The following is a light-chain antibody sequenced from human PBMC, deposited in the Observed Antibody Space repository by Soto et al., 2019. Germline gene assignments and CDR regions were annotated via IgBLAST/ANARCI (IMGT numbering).Light chain of an antibody. V-gene: IGLV2-14*01. CDR1: SSDVGGYNY. J-gene: IGLJ3*02. Sequence: QSALTQPASVSGSPGQSITISCTGTSSDVGGYNYVSWYQQHPGKAPKLIIFEVSNRPSGVSNRFSGSKSGNTASLTISGLQAEDEADYYCSSYAGSYILGVFGGGTQLTVL. CDR3: SSYAGSYILGV. CDR2: EVS.